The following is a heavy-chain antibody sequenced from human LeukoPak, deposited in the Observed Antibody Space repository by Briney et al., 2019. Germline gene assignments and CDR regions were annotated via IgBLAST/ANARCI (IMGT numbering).Heavy chain of an antibody. Sequence: SETLSLTCAVSGYSISSGYYWGWIRQPPGKGLEWIGIIYHSGSTYYNPSLKSRVTISVDTSKNQFSLQLSSVTAADTAVYYCARTGLYGSGSSDYWGQGTLVTVSS. D-gene: IGHD3-10*01. CDR3: ARTGLYGSGSSDY. J-gene: IGHJ4*02. V-gene: IGHV4-38-2*01. CDR1: GYSISSGYY. CDR2: IYHSGST.